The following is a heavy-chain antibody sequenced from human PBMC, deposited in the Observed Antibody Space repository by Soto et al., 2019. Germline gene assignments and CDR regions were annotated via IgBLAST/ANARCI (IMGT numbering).Heavy chain of an antibody. CDR3: AVGYCSSTSCYAPRLYYYGMDV. D-gene: IGHD2-2*01. CDR1: GFTFSSYW. V-gene: IGHV3-7*01. CDR2: IKRDGTEE. J-gene: IGHJ6*02. Sequence: GGSLRLSCAASGFTFSSYWMSWVRQAPGKGLEWVANIKRDGTEEYYADSLKGRFTISRDNSKNTLYLQMNSLRAEDTAVYYCAVGYCSSTSCYAPRLYYYGMDVWGQGTTVTVSS.